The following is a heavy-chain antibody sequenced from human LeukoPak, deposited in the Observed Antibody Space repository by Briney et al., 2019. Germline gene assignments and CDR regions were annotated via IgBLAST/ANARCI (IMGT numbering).Heavy chain of an antibody. Sequence: SETLSLICTVSGGSISIDYWSWIRQPAGKGLEWIGRMWTRGSTNYNPSLKSRVSMSMDTTKKQFSLRLSSVTAADTAVYYCARDQSNALGRTSYDYWGQGTLVTVSS. V-gene: IGHV4-4*07. J-gene: IGHJ4*02. CDR3: ARDQSNALGRTSYDY. CDR1: GGSISIDY. D-gene: IGHD2-8*01. CDR2: MWTRGST.